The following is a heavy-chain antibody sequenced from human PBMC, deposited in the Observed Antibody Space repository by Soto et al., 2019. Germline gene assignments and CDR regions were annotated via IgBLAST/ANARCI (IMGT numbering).Heavy chain of an antibody. CDR2: IIPMYGTT. Sequence: QVQLVQSGAEVKKPGSSVKVSCKASGGTFRSYVTSWVRQAPGQGLEWLGGIIPMYGTTYYAQTFQGRVTISTDESTSTACMELSSLRSEDTAVYYCARIGTLDWIDDYWGQGALVTASS. CDR3: ARIGTLDWIDDY. V-gene: IGHV1-69*05. J-gene: IGHJ4*02. D-gene: IGHD1-1*01. CDR1: GGTFRSYV.